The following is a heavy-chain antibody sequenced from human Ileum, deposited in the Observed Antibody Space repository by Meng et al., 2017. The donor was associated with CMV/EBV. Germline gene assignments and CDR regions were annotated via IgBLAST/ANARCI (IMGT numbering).Heavy chain of an antibody. CDR2: IDPSGESP. V-gene: IGHV1-46*01. D-gene: IGHD2-15*01. Sequence: ASVKVSCKTFGYSFTNSYFHWVRQAPGQGLEWMARIDPSGESPTFAQNFQGRVTMTRDTSTTTVYLDLTSLTPGDTAIYYCARDTPGEDKWDWGQGTLGTVSS. CDR3: ARDTPGEDKWD. CDR1: GYSFTNSY. J-gene: IGHJ4*02.